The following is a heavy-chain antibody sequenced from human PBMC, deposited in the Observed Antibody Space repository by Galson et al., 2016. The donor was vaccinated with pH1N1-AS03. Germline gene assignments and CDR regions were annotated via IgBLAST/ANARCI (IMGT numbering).Heavy chain of an antibody. CDR1: GFTFSTYW. CDR2: IKGDGTRI. J-gene: IGHJ4*02. V-gene: IGHV3-7*01. D-gene: IGHD4-23*01. Sequence: SLRLSCAASGFTFSTYWMSWVRQAPGKGLEWVACIKGDGTRIYYVDSVKGRFTISRDHAKNSLFLEMNSLGVEDTAVYYCAKYYGGSGDSFDDWGQGTLVSVSS. CDR3: AKYYGGSGDSFDD.